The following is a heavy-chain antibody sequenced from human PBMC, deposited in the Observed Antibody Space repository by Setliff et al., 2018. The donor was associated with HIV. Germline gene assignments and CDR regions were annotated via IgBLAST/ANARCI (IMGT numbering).Heavy chain of an antibody. Sequence: SETLSLTCAVYGGSFSDYYWSWIRQPPGKGLEWIGEINHSGSTNYNPSLKSRVTISVDTSKNQFSLKLTSVTAADTAVYYCARYRRFADYIDVWGKGTTVTVS. CDR3: ARYRRFADYIDV. CDR1: GGSFSDYY. D-gene: IGHD1-26*01. CDR2: INHSGST. J-gene: IGHJ6*03. V-gene: IGHV4-34*01.